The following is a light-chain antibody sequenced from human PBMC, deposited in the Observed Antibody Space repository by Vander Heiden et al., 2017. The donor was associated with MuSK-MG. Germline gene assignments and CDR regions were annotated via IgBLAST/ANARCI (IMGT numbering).Light chain of an antibody. CDR1: QSISSY. CDR2: AAS. Sequence: IQMNQSPSSLSASVGDRATITCRASQSISSYLNWYQQKPGKAPKLLIYAASSLQSGVPSRFSGSGCGTDFTLTISSRQPEDFASYYCQQNDSSPSYTFGQGTKVEIK. CDR3: QQNDSSPSYT. V-gene: IGKV1-39*01. J-gene: IGKJ2*01.